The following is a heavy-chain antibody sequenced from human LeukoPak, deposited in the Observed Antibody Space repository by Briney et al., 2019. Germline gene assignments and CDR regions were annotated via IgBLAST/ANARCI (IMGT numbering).Heavy chain of an antibody. Sequence: PGGSLRLSCAASGFTFSSYAMSWVRQAPGKGLEWVSVIYSGGTTYYADSVKGRFTISRDNSKNTLYFQMNSLRAEDTAVYYCARDLDGGAGDAFDIWSQGTMVTVSS. V-gene: IGHV3-66*01. CDR1: GFTFSSYA. D-gene: IGHD4-23*01. CDR3: ARDLDGGAGDAFDI. J-gene: IGHJ3*02. CDR2: IYSGGTT.